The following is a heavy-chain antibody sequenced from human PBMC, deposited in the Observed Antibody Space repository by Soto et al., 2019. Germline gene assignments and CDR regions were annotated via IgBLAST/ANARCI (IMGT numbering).Heavy chain of an antibody. V-gene: IGHV4-34*01. J-gene: IGHJ3*02. CDR1: GGSFSGYY. Sequence: PSETLSLTCAVYGGSFSGYYWSWIRQPPGKGLEWIGEINHSGSTNYNPSLKSRVTISVDTSKNQFSLKLSSVTAADTAVYYCARTKSIAARRRCAFDIWGQGTMVTVSS. CDR2: INHSGST. D-gene: IGHD6-6*01. CDR3: ARTKSIAARRRCAFDI.